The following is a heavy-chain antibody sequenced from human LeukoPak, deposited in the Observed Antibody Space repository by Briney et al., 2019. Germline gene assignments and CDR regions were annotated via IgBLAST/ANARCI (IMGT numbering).Heavy chain of an antibody. CDR1: GGSISSGGYY. CDR2: INYSGST. D-gene: IGHD1-26*01. V-gene: IGHV4-31*03. J-gene: IGHJ4*02. Sequence: PSETLSLTCTVSGGSISSGGYYWSWIRQHPGKGLEWIGYINYSGSTYYNPSLKSRVTISVDTSKNQFSLKLSSVTAADTAVYYCALGVGADGLDYWSQGTLVTVSS. CDR3: ALGVGADGLDY.